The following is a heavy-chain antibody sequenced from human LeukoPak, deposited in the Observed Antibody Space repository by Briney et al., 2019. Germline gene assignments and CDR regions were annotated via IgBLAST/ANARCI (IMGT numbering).Heavy chain of an antibody. Sequence: SETLSLTCTVSGASLTNFYWSWIRQPPGEGLEWIAYAFNGGTTNYNPSLKSRVTISLDTSKNQFSLKVTSVTAADTAVYYCARGAGWYDYWGQGTRVTVSS. V-gene: IGHV4-59*01. J-gene: IGHJ4*02. D-gene: IGHD6-19*01. CDR1: GASLTNFY. CDR2: AFNGGTT. CDR3: ARGAGWYDY.